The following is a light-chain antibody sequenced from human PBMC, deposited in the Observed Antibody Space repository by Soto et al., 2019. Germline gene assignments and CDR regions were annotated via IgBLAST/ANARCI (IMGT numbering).Light chain of an antibody. Sequence: QYVLTQPPSASGTPGQRVTISCSGSSIDIGSNSVNWYQQLPGTAPKLLMYSSNQRPSGVPDRFSGSKSGTSASLAISGLQSEDEADYYCAAWDDSLNGVVFGGGTKLTVL. CDR2: SSN. J-gene: IGLJ2*01. CDR1: SIDIGSNS. V-gene: IGLV1-44*01. CDR3: AAWDDSLNGVV.